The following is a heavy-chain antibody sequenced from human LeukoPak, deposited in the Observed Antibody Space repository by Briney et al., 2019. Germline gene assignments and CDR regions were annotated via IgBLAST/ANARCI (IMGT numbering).Heavy chain of an antibody. CDR2: ISPSGTDI. D-gene: IGHD3-22*01. V-gene: IGHV3-11*01. CDR3: ARMTPLYYYDSSAYHYNYFDY. CDR1: GFTFSDSY. Sequence: PGGSLRLSCAVSGFTFSDSYMTWLRQAPGKGLESLSYISPSGTDISYADSVKGRFTISRDNAKNSLYLQMNNLRADDTAVYYCARMTPLYYYDSSAYHYNYFDYWGQGTLVTVSS. J-gene: IGHJ4*02.